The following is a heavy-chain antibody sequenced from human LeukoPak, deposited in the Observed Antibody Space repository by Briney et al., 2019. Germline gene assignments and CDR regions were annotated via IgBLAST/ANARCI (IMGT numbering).Heavy chain of an antibody. V-gene: IGHV4-61*02. D-gene: IGHD6-13*01. Sequence: SQTLSLTCTVSNGSISSDTYFWSWIRQPAGKGLEWIGRMSSSGISTYSPSLKSRVTMSVDTSKNQFSLKLSSVTAADTAVYYCARERDPGIAAAGTLDYWGQGTLVTVSS. J-gene: IGHJ4*02. CDR3: ARERDPGIAAAGTLDY. CDR1: NGSISSDTYF. CDR2: MSSSGIS.